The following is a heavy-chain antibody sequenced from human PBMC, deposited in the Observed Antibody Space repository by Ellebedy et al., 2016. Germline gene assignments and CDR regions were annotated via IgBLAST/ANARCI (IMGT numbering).Heavy chain of an antibody. Sequence: GESLKISXAASGFTFSGSAMHWVRQASGKGLEWVGRIRSKANSYATAYAASVKGRFTISRDDSKNTAYLQMNNLKTEDTAVYYCTVAEEGWGQGTLVTVSS. CDR2: IRSKANSYAT. CDR1: GFTFSGSA. CDR3: TVAEEG. V-gene: IGHV3-73*01. J-gene: IGHJ4*02. D-gene: IGHD6-19*01.